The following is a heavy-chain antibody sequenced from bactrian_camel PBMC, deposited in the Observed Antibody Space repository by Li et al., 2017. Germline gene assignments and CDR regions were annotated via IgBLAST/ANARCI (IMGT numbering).Heavy chain of an antibody. V-gene: IGHV3S5*01. CDR2: IYTASDT. CDR3: VARAPFGGSWHSLGRREARGCPHVDNNY. Sequence: HVQLVESGGGLVQPGGSLRLSCAGSGFSFSTYGMAWVRQAPGKGLEWVSTIYTASDTKYADSAEGRFTISQDNARNTVVLQMENLKPEDTAVYYCVARAPFGGSWHSLGRREARGCPHVDNNYWGQGTQVTVS. D-gene: IGHD6*01. CDR1: GFSFSTYG. J-gene: IGHJ4*01.